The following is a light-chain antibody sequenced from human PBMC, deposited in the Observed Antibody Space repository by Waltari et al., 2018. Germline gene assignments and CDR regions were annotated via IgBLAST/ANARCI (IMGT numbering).Light chain of an antibody. CDR2: WAS. V-gene: IGKV4-1*01. J-gene: IGKJ1*01. CDR3: QQYYGTPPT. CDR1: QSLFYSSHNKNY. Sequence: DIVMTHSPDSLALSLGEWATINCKSNQSLFYSSHNKNYLAWYQQRPGQPPKLRIYWASTRESVVPDGFSGSGSGTGFTLTLSSLQADDVAGYYCQQYYGTPPTFGQGTKVEIK.